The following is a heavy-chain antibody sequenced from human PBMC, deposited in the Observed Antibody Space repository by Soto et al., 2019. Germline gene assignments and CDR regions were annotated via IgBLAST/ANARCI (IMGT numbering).Heavy chain of an antibody. J-gene: IGHJ1*01. CDR1: GFTFSNYA. CDR2: ISADGDRT. Sequence: GGSLRLSCAASGFTFSNYAMTWVRQGPRKGVEWVSEISADGDRTYYADSVKGRFTVSRDNSRNTLYLQMNSLRAEDTAVYYCAQIFHHCGQGTLVTDSS. CDR3: AQIFHH. V-gene: IGHV3-23*01.